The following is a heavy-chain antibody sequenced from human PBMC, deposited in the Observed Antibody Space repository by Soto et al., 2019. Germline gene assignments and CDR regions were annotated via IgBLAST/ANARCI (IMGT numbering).Heavy chain of an antibody. Sequence: ETLSLTCTVSGASISGFYWSWVRQAPGKGLEWVSLIYTGGNTNYADSVKGRFTISRDNSKNTLYLQMNSLRAEDTAVYYCARDYYYGSGNYYRADYYHYGMDVWGQGTTVTVSS. CDR2: IYTGGNT. CDR3: ARDYYYGSGNYYRADYYHYGMDV. J-gene: IGHJ6*02. D-gene: IGHD3-10*01. CDR1: GASISGFY. V-gene: IGHV3-53*01.